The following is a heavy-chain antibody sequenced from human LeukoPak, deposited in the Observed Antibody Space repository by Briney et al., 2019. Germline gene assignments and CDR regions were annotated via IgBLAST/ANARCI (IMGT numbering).Heavy chain of an antibody. D-gene: IGHD4-17*01. CDR2: ISYDGSNK. CDR1: GFTFSSYA. J-gene: IGHJ4*02. V-gene: IGHV3-30-3*01. Sequence: PGRSLRLSCAASGFTFSSYAMHWVRQAPGKGLEWVAVISYDGSNKYYADSVKGRFTISRDNSKNTLYLQMNSPRAEDTAVYYCARGFATVTYGDYWGQGTLVTVSS. CDR3: ARGFATVTYGDY.